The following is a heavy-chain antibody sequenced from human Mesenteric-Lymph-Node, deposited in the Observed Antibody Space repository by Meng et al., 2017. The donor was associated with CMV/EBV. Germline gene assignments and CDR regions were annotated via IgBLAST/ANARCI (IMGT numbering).Heavy chain of an antibody. CDR2: ISWNSGSI. V-gene: IGHV3-9*01. D-gene: IGHD1-1*01. J-gene: IGHJ6*02. CDR3: AKGGVEVNYYYYGMDV. CDR1: GFTFDDYA. Sequence: SLKISCAASGFTFDDYAMHWVRQAPGKGLEWVSGISWNSGSIGYADSVKGRFTISRDNAKNSLYLQMNSLRAEDTALYYCAKGGVEVNYYYYGMDVWGQGTTVTVSS.